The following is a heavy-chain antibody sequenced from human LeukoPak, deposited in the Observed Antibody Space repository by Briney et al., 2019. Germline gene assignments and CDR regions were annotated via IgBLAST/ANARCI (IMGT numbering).Heavy chain of an antibody. CDR1: SGSISSNSYY. D-gene: IGHD3-10*01. V-gene: IGHV4-39*07. Sequence: SETLSLTCAVSSGSISSNSYYRGWIRQPPGMGLEWIGSLYYSGSTYYNPSLKSRVTISVDTSKSQFSLKLSSVTAADTAVYYCAREMRSPRGGFDYWDQGTLVTVSS. CDR3: AREMRSPRGGFDY. J-gene: IGHJ4*02. CDR2: LYYSGST.